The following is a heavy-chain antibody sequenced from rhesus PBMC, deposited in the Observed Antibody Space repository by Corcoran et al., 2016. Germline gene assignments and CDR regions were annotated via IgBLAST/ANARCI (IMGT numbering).Heavy chain of an antibody. J-gene: IGHJ4*01. CDR1: GGSISRSNW. CDR3: ARRLATVTLSYFDY. CDR2: IYGASGHT. Sequence: QLQLQESGPGLVKPSETLSLTCAVSGGSISRSNWWSWIRQSPGKGLGWIGYIYGASGHTTYNPSLKSRVTISTDTSKNQFSRKLSSVTAADTAVYYCARRLATVTLSYFDYWGHGVLVTVSS. D-gene: IGHD5-36*02. V-gene: IGHV4S18*01.